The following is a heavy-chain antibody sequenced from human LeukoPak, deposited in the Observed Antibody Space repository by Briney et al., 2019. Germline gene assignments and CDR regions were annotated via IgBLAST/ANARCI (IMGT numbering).Heavy chain of an antibody. CDR3: ARLRYCGGDCYS. D-gene: IGHD2-21*02. CDR1: GGSFSGYY. J-gene: IGHJ4*02. V-gene: IGHV4-34*01. CDR2: INHSGST. Sequence: PSETLSLTCAVYGGSFSGYYWSWIRQPPGKGLEWIGEINHSGSTNYNPSLKSRVTISVDTSKNQFSLKLSSVTAADTAVYYCARLRYCGGDCYSWGQGTLVTVSS.